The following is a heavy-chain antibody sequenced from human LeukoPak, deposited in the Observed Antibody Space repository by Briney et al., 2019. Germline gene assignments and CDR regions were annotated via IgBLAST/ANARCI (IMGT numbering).Heavy chain of an antibody. D-gene: IGHD3-22*01. CDR3: AKCSAYYFDSSLSDYFDS. J-gene: IGHJ4*02. Sequence: PGGSLRLSCAASGFTFSSYSMNWVRQAPGKGLEWVSYISSSSSTIYYADSVKGRFTISKDNSKNTMYLQMNSLRAEDTAVYYCAKCSAYYFDSSLSDYFDSWGQGTLVTVSS. CDR1: GFTFSSYS. CDR2: ISSSSSTI. V-gene: IGHV3-48*01.